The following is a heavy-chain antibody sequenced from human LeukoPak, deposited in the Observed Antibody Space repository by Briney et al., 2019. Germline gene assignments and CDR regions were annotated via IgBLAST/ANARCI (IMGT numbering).Heavy chain of an antibody. J-gene: IGHJ4*02. CDR2: VYYTGTT. CDR1: GDSISSVNYY. CDR3: ARKSPIDTSFDY. D-gene: IGHD3-16*01. Sequence: PSETLSLTCSLSGDSISSVNYYWVWIRQPPGKGLEWIGSVYYTGTTYYNVSLKSRLAISVATSKNQFSLNLTSVTAADTAVYYCARKSPIDTSFDYWGQGTLVTVSS. V-gene: IGHV4-39*07.